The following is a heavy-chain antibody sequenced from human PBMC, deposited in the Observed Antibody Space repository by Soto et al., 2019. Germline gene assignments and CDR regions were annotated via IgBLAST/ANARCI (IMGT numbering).Heavy chain of an antibody. D-gene: IGHD3-10*01. J-gene: IGHJ5*02. CDR1: GDSLSGGTKY. CDR3: AGDRGPYWFDP. V-gene: IGHV4-61*01. CDR2: IYHGGTT. Sequence: SETLSLTCTVSGDSLSGGTKYWNWVRQPPGKDLEWIGYIYHGGTTKYNLSLKSRVTISQDTSKNQFSLEIHSVVPSDTAVYYCAGDRGPYWFDPWGQGILVTVSS.